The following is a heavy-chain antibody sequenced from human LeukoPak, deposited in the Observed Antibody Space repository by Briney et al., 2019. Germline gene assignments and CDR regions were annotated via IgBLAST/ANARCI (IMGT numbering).Heavy chain of an antibody. CDR2: INYGGST. J-gene: IGHJ6*02. Sequence: PSETLSPTCTVSGGSISSNTYYWAWIRQPPGKGLEWIATINYGGSTNYNPSLKSRVTISVDTSKNQFSLKLSSVTAADTAVYYCARGRGRYYYYGMDVWGQGTTVTVSS. CDR1: GGSISSNTYY. CDR3: ARGRGRYYYYGMDV. D-gene: IGHD3-10*01. V-gene: IGHV4-39*07.